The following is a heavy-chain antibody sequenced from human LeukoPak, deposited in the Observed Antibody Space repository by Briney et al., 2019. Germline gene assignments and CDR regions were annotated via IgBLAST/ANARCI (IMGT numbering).Heavy chain of an antibody. Sequence: PSETLSLTRTVSGGSISSYYWSWIRQPPGKGLEWIGYIYYSGSTNYNPSLKSRVTISVDTSKNQFSLKLSSVTAADTAVYYCALRIAAAGKFDYWGQGTLVTVAS. J-gene: IGHJ4*02. V-gene: IGHV4-59*01. CDR2: IYYSGST. CDR3: ALRIAAAGKFDY. CDR1: GGSISSYY. D-gene: IGHD6-13*01.